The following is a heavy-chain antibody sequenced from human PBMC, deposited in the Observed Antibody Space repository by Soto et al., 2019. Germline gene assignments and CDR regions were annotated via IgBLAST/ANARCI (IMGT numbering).Heavy chain of an antibody. CDR1: GFTFSSYA. CDR2: ISGSGGST. CDR3: AKEAGNRAYDYGDPPSLFDY. J-gene: IGHJ4*02. D-gene: IGHD4-17*01. Sequence: GGSLRLSCAASGFTFSSYAMSWVRQAPGKGLEWVSAISGSGGSTYYADSVKGRFTISRDNSKNTLYLQMNSLRAEDTAVYYCAKEAGNRAYDYGDPPSLFDYWGQGTLVTVSS. V-gene: IGHV3-23*01.